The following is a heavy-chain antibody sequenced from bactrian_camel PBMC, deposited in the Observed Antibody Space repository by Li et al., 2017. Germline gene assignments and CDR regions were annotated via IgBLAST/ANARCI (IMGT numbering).Heavy chain of an antibody. CDR2: FTTRARST. Sequence: HVQLVESGGDSVQAGGSLTLSCVSRSSYGLNCLAWFRQAPGKEREGIAAFTTRARSTEYADSVKGRFTISQDNAKNTVYLQMNSLKPEDTAMYYCAAADYNEYHQCDVASSGYNFWGQGTQVTVS. J-gene: IGHJ4*01. D-gene: IGHD4*01. CDR3: AAADYNEYHQCDVASSGYNF. CDR1: RSSYGLNC. V-gene: IGHV3S63*01.